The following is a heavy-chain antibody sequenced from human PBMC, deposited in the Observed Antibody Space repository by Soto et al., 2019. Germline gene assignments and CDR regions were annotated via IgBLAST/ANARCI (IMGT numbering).Heavy chain of an antibody. Sequence: SLRLSCAASGFSLSDYYMNWVRQAPGQGLEWVSSISSSSSDINYADSVKGRFTISRDNAKNSLYLQMNSLRAEDTAIYFCAREPFYSDNSGYYSAAFDIWGQGTMVTVSS. D-gene: IGHD3-22*01. CDR1: GFSLSDYY. V-gene: IGHV3-21*01. CDR2: ISSSSSDI. J-gene: IGHJ3*02. CDR3: AREPFYSDNSGYYSAAFDI.